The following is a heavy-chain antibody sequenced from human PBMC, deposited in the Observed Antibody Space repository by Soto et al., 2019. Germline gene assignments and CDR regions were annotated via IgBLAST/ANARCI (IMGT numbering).Heavy chain of an antibody. CDR2: ISYDGSNK. CDR1: GFTFSSYA. J-gene: IGHJ4*02. V-gene: IGHV3-30-3*01. Sequence: QVQLVESGGGVVQPGRSLRLSCAASGFTFSSYAMHWVRQAPGKGLEWVAVISYDGSNKYYADSVKGRFTISRDNSKNTLYLQMNSLRAEDTAVYYCARTPSQWELMGDYWGQGTLVTVSS. D-gene: IGHD1-26*01. CDR3: ARTPSQWELMGDY.